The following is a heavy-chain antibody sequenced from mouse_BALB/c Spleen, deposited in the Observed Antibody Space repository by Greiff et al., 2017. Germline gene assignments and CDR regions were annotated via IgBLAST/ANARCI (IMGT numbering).Heavy chain of an antibody. D-gene: IGHD3-2*02. CDR1: GFTFSSYG. Sequence: EVKVVESGGGLVQPGGSLKLSCAASGFTFSSYGMSWVRQTPDKRLELVATINSNGGSTYYPDSVKGRFTISRDNAKNTLYLQMSSLKSEDTAMYYCARDQGNYCDYWGQGTTLTVSS. CDR3: ARDQGNYCDY. J-gene: IGHJ2*01. CDR2: INSNGGST. V-gene: IGHV5-6-3*01.